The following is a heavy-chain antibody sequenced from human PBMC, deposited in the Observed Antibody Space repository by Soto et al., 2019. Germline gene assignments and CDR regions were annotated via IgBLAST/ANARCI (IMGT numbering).Heavy chain of an antibody. CDR3: ARAPSAFWSGSQAYYYYYYGMDV. Sequence: QVQLQESGPGLVKPSETLSLTCTVSGGSISSYYWSWIRQPPGKGLEWIGYIYYSGSTNYNPSLKRRVTMSVDTSKNQFSLKLSSVTAADTAVYYCARAPSAFWSGSQAYYYYYYGMDVWGQGTTVTVSS. J-gene: IGHJ6*02. V-gene: IGHV4-59*01. CDR2: IYYSGST. CDR1: GGSISSYY. D-gene: IGHD3-3*01.